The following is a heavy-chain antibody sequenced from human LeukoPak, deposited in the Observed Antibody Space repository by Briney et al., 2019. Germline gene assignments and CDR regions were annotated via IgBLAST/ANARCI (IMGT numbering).Heavy chain of an antibody. V-gene: IGHV3-23*01. CDR1: GFTFSSYA. J-gene: IGHJ1*01. Sequence: GGSLRLSCAASGFTFSSYAMSWVRQAPGKGLEWVSAISGSGGSTYYADSVKGRFTISRDNSKNTLYLQMNSLRAEDTAVYYCARFSDFWSGYRYEYFQHWGQGTLVTVSS. CDR2: ISGSGGST. D-gene: IGHD3-3*01. CDR3: ARFSDFWSGYRYEYFQH.